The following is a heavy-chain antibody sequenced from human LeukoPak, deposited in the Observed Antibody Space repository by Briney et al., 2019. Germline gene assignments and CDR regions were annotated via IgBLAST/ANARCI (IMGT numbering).Heavy chain of an antibody. CDR3: ARNRDEYSYALKAFDI. CDR1: GFTFSSYW. D-gene: IGHD5-18*01. V-gene: IGHV3-7*01. CDR2: IKQDGSEK. J-gene: IGHJ3*02. Sequence: SGGSLRLSCAASGFTFSSYWMSWVRQAPGKGLEWVANIKQDGSEKYYVDSVKGRFTISRDNAKNSLYLQMNSLRAEDTAVYYCARNRDEYSYALKAFDIWGQGTMVTVSS.